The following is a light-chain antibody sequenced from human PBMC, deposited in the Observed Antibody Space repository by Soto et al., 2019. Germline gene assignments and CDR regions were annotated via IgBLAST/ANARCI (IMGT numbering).Light chain of an antibody. V-gene: IGKV3-20*01. CDR2: GTS. CDR1: QSLSSMN. CDR3: QQYEIWPLT. J-gene: IGKJ4*01. Sequence: EIVLTQSPATLSLSPGERATLSCRASQSLSSMNLAWFQHKPGQAPRLLIYGTSSRATGIPDRFSGSGSGTDFTLTISSLEPEDFAIYYCQQYEIWPLTFGGGNKVEIK.